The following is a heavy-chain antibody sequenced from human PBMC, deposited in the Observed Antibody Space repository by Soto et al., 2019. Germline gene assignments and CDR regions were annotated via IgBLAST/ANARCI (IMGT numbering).Heavy chain of an antibody. J-gene: IGHJ4*02. V-gene: IGHV1-18*01. CDR1: GYTFTSYG. CDR3: AREPYYFDY. CDR2: ISAYSGNT. Sequence: GASVKVSCKASGYTFTSYGISWVRQAPGQGLEWMGWISAYSGNTYYAQNLQGRVTMTTDTSTSTAYMELRSLKSDDTAVYYCAREPYYFDYWGQGTLVTVSS.